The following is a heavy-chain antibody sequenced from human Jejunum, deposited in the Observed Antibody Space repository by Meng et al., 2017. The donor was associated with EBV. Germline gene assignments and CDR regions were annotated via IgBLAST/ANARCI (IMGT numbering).Heavy chain of an antibody. J-gene: IGHJ4*02. CDR2: IYNSEST. CDR1: GGSVSSGGYY. V-gene: IGHV4-61*08. CDR3: ARDQNGSYFAY. Sequence: QRQLQESGPELLKPSETRSLPCTVSGGSVSSGGYYWSWIRQPPGKGLEWIGYIYNSESTNYKSSLKSRVTISADTSKNQFSLRLSSVTAADTAVYYCARDQNGSYFAYWGQGTLVTVSS. D-gene: IGHD1-26*01.